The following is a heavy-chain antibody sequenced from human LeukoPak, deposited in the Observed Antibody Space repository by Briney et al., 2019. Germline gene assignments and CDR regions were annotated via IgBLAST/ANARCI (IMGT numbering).Heavy chain of an antibody. V-gene: IGHV1-18*01. D-gene: IGHD4-17*01. CDR2: ISAYNGNT. CDR1: GYTFASYG. CDR3: ARVNYGDYADDY. J-gene: IGHJ4*02. Sequence: ASVKVSCKASGYTFASYGISWVRQAPGQGLEWMGWISAYNGNTNYAQKLQGRVTMTTDTSTSTAYMELRSLRSDDTAVYYCARVNYGDYADDYWGQGTLVTVSS.